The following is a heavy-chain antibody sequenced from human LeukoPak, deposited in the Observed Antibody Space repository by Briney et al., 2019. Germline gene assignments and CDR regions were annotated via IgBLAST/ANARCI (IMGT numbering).Heavy chain of an antibody. CDR2: IYYIGST. V-gene: IGHV4-30-4*08. CDR3: ARAGDYGVDY. D-gene: IGHD4-17*01. J-gene: IGHJ4*02. CDR1: GGSISSGDYY. Sequence: SETLSLTCTVSGGSISSGDYYWSWIRQPPGKGLEWIGYIYYIGSTYYNPSLKSRVTISVDTSKNQFSPKLSSVTAADTAVYYCARAGDYGVDYWGQGTLVTVSS.